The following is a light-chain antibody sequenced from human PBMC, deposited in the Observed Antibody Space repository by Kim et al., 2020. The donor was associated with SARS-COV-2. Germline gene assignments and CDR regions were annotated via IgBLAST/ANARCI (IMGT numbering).Light chain of an antibody. CDR3: QQRSHWVT. V-gene: IGKV3-11*01. CDR1: QNIGTD. CDR2: HAS. J-gene: IGKJ4*01. Sequence: EIVLTQSPATVSFSPGERATLSCRASQNIGTDLAWYQQKAGQAPRLLIYHASKRATGIPARFSGSGSGTDFTLTVTSLESEDFAVYFCQQRSHWVTFGGGTKVEIK.